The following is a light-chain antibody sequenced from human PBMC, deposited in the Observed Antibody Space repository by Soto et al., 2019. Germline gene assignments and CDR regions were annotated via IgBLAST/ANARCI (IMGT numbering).Light chain of an antibody. Sequence: DIQMTQSPSSLSPSVGDRVTITCRAGQSINSYLNWYQQKLGKAPKLLIYAESSLQSGVPSRFSGSGSGTDFTLTISSLQPEDFATYYCQQSNSTPLTFGGETNVEIK. CDR1: QSINSY. CDR3: QQSNSTPLT. V-gene: IGKV1-39*01. J-gene: IGKJ4*01. CDR2: AES.